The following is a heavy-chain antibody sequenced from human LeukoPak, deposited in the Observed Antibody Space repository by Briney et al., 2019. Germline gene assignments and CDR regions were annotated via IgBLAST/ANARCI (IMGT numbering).Heavy chain of an antibody. D-gene: IGHD1-26*01. V-gene: IGHV3-15*01. Sequence: GGSLRLSCAASGLTFSNAWMSWVRQAPGKGLEWVGRIKSKTDGGTTDYAAPVKGRFTISRDDSKNTLYLQMNSLKTEDTAVYYCTTIIVGRSGSQLQDWGQGTLVTVSS. CDR1: GLTFSNAW. J-gene: IGHJ4*02. CDR2: IKSKTDGGTT. CDR3: TTIIVGRSGSQLQD.